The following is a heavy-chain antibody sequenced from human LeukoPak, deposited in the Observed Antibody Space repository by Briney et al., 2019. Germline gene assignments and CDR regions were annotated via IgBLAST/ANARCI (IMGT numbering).Heavy chain of an antibody. V-gene: IGHV3-30*02. CDR1: GFTFSSYG. CDR3: AKAGYYGSGSRHNYYYYYMDV. J-gene: IGHJ6*03. D-gene: IGHD3-10*01. Sequence: GGSLRPSCAASGFTFSSYGMHWVRQAPGKGLEWVAVIWYGGSNKYYADSVKGRFTISRDNSKNTLYLQMNSLRAEDTAVYYCAKAGYYGSGSRHNYYYYYMDVWGKGTTVTVSS. CDR2: IWYGGSNK.